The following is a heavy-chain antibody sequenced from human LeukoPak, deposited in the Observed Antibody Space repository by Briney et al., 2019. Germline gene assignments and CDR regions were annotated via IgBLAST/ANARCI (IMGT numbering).Heavy chain of an antibody. CDR2: INTNTGNP. V-gene: IGHV7-4-1*02. J-gene: IGHJ4*02. CDR1: GYSFTGFA. Sequence: ASVKVSCKASGYSFTGFAMHWVRQAPGQGLEWMGWINTNTGNPTYAQGFTGRFVFSLDTSVSTAYLQISSLKAEDTAVYYCARDENGLSDYWGQGTLVTVSS. CDR3: ARDENGLSDY. D-gene: IGHD3-16*01.